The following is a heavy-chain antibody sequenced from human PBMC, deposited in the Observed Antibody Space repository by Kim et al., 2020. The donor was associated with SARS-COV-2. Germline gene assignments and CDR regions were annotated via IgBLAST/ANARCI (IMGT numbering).Heavy chain of an antibody. CDR3: SRFYWNGLAV. V-gene: IGHV3-21*01. Sequence: GGSLRLSCAASRFTFPTYHMNWVRQAPGKGLEWVSSISFSGTYIYYADSVRGRFTISRDNAKDSLSLQMNSLRAEDTGVYYCSRFYWNGLAVWGQGTTV. CDR1: RFTFPTYH. D-gene: IGHD3-9*01. CDR2: ISFSGTYI. J-gene: IGHJ6*02.